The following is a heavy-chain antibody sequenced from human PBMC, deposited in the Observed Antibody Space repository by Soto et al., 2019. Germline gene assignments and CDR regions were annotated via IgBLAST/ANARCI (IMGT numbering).Heavy chain of an antibody. CDR1: GVSITSHY. D-gene: IGHD6-13*01. CDR3: TVGGAGHPFDY. Sequence: QLQLQESGPGLVKPSETLSLTCTVSGVSITSHYWTWIRQPPGKGLEWIGNIHYSGSNNYSPYLKGRVNLTEATSETQSYLKLCSVTTAYTAVYYWTVGGAGHPFDYWGKGALVTVSS. J-gene: IGHJ4*02. V-gene: IGHV4-59*11. CDR2: IHYSGSN.